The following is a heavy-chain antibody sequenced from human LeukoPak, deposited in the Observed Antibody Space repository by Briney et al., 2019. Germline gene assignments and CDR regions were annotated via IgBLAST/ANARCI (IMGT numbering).Heavy chain of an antibody. Sequence: ASVKVSCKASGYTFTSYGISWVRQAPGQGLEWMGWISAYNGNTNYAQKLQGGVTMTTDTSTSTAYMEVRSLRSDDTAVYYCARGPPYYYDGSGYSSLPDYWGQGTLVTVSS. D-gene: IGHD3-22*01. CDR2: ISAYNGNT. CDR3: ARGPPYYYDGSGYSSLPDY. J-gene: IGHJ4*02. V-gene: IGHV1-18*01. CDR1: GYTFTSYG.